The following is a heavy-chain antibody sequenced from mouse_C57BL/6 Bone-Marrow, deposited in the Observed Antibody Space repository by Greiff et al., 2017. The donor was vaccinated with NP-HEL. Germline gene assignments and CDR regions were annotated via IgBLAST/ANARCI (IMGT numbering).Heavy chain of an antibody. CDR3: ARSYGSSYPYYFDY. CDR2: IYPGSGST. J-gene: IGHJ2*01. D-gene: IGHD1-1*01. Sequence: QVQLQQPGAELVKPGASVKMSCKASGYTFTSYWITWVKQRPGQGLEWIGDIYPGSGSTNYNEKFKSKATLTVDTSSSTAYLQLSSLTSEDSAVYYCARSYGSSYPYYFDYWGQGTTLTVSS. CDR1: GYTFTSYW. V-gene: IGHV1-55*01.